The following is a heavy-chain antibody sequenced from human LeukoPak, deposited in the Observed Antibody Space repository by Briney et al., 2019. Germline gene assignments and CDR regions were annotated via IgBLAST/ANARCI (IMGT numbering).Heavy chain of an antibody. Sequence: ASVKVSCKASGYTFTSYYMHWVRQAPGQGLEWMGIINPSGGSTSYAQKFQGRVTMTRDTSISTAYMELSRLRSDDTAVYYCARDREGGYYYYYYMDVWGKRTTVTISS. CDR3: ARDREGGYYYYYYMDV. CDR2: INPSGGST. D-gene: IGHD1-26*01. J-gene: IGHJ6*03. CDR1: GYTFTSYY. V-gene: IGHV1-46*01.